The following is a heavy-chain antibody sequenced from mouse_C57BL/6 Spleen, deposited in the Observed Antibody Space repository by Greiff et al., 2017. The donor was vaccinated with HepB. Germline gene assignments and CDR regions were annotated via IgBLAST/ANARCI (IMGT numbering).Heavy chain of an antibody. CDR1: GFPFSDYG. Sequence: EVKLVESGGGLVKPGGSLKLSCAASGFPFSDYGMHWVRQAPAKGLEWVAYISSGSSTIYYADTVKGRFTISRDNAKNTLFLQMTSLRSEDTAMYYCARRTTVGYFDVWGTGTTVTVSS. V-gene: IGHV5-17*01. D-gene: IGHD1-1*01. J-gene: IGHJ1*03. CDR2: ISSGSSTI. CDR3: ARRTTVGYFDV.